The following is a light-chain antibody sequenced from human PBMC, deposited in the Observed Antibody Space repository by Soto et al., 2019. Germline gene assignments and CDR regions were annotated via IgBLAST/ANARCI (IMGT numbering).Light chain of an antibody. CDR1: QTIMTF. Sequence: DIQVTQSPSSLSASVGDRVTITCRTSQTIMTFLNWYQQRPGSGPKLLIYAASKLQSGAPSRFSGSGSGTDFTLVISGLQPDEFATYFCQQSFMTPRTFGPGTKV. J-gene: IGKJ3*01. V-gene: IGKV1-39*01. CDR3: QQSFMTPRT. CDR2: AAS.